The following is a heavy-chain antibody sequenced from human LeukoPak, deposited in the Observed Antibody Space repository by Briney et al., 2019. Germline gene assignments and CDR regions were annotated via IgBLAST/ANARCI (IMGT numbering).Heavy chain of an antibody. Sequence: GGSLRLSCAASGSFNFSNYWMNLLRPGQGKGLEWVVNINQDGSRIFCVDSVGGRFTVSRDNAKNSLYLQMNSLRAGVTAVYYCEVYSAWGQGTLVTVSS. CDR1: GSFNFSNYW. J-gene: IGHJ1*01. CDR3: EVYSA. D-gene: IGHD4-11*01. V-gene: IGHV3-7*01. CDR2: INQDGSRI.